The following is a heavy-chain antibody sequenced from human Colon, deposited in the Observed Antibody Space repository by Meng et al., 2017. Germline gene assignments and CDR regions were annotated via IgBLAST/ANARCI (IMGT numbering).Heavy chain of an antibody. V-gene: IGHV3-30*04. D-gene: IGHD2-21*01. CDR2: VTYDGTKH. J-gene: IGHJ5*01. CDR1: GFNFRELG. CDR3: AKEWSSSYAYYDA. Sequence: VMLVQSWGGVVQPGTSRRLSWSASGFNFRELGLHWVRQAPGKGLEWVAAVTYDGTKHYYADSVKSRFIISRDNSDNTLYLQMGSLKPDDTAIYYCAKEWSSSYAYYDAWGQGTLVTVSS.